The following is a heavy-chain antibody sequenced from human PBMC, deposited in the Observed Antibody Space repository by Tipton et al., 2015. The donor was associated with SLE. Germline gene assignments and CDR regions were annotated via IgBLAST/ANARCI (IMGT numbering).Heavy chain of an antibody. CDR1: SGSVSSGAYY. J-gene: IGHJ6*02. Sequence: LSLTCTVSSGSVSSGAYYWGWIRQPPGKGLEWIGSIYYSGSTYYNPSLKSRVTISVDTSKNQFSLKLSSVTAADTAVYYCVRGPKDVWGQGTTVTVSS. CDR3: VRGPKDV. CDR2: IYYSGST. V-gene: IGHV4-39*07.